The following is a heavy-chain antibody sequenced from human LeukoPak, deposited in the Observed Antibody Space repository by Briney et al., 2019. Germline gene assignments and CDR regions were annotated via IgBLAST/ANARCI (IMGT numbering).Heavy chain of an antibody. CDR1: GYTFTSYG. Sequence: GASVKVSCKASGYTFTSYGISWVRQAPGQGLEWMGWISAYNGNTNYAQKFQGRVTMTTDTSTSTAYMELRSLRSDDTAMYYCARDVPYYDFWSGYPTPTDYWGQGTLVTVSS. CDR3: ARDVPYYDFWSGYPTPTDY. J-gene: IGHJ4*02. V-gene: IGHV1-18*01. D-gene: IGHD3-3*01. CDR2: ISAYNGNT.